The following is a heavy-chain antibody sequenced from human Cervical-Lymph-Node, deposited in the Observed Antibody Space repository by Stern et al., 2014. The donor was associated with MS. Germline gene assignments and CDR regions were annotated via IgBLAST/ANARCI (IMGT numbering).Heavy chain of an antibody. D-gene: IGHD1-1*01. CDR1: GFTFSTYA. CDR2: ISYDGSQY. V-gene: IGHV3-30*04. J-gene: IGHJ3*02. Sequence: VQLLESGGGVVQPGRSLRLSCAASGFTFSTYAMHWVRQAPGKGLEWVAVISYDGSQYYYADSVKGRFTISRDNSKNTLYVQMNSLRDEDTAVYYCARSLRSTNRLEGAFDIWGQGTLVTVSS. CDR3: ARSLRSTNRLEGAFDI.